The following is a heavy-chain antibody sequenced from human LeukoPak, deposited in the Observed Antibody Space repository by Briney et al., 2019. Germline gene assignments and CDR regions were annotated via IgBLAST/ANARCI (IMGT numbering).Heavy chain of an antibody. D-gene: IGHD3-22*01. CDR1: GFTFSSYG. V-gene: IGHV3-30*18. Sequence: PGGSLRLSCAASGFTFSSYGMHWVRQAPGKGLEWVAVISYDGSNKYYADSVKGRFTISRDNSKNTLYLQMNSLRAEDTAVYYCAKDRQDYYYDSSGYPPGAFDIWGQGTMVTVSS. J-gene: IGHJ3*02. CDR2: ISYDGSNK. CDR3: AKDRQDYYYDSSGYPPGAFDI.